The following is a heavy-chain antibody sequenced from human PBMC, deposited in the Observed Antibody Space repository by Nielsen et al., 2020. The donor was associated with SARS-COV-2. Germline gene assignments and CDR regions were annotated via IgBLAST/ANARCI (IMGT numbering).Heavy chain of an antibody. CDR3: ARGLPTWVRSSSWFDP. V-gene: IGHV4-31*03. CDR1: GGSISSGDYY. J-gene: IGHJ5*02. Sequence: SETLSLTCTVSGGSISSGDYYWSWIRQHPGKGLEWIGYIYYSGSTYYNPSLKSRVTISVDTSKNQFSLKLSSVTAADTAVYYCARGLPTWVRSSSWFDPWGQGTLVTVSS. CDR2: IYYSGST. D-gene: IGHD3-10*01.